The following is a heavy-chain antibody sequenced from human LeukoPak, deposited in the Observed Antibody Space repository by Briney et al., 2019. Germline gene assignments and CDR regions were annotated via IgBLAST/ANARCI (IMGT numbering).Heavy chain of an antibody. CDR2: MNSNSGNT. CDR1: GYTFTSYD. D-gene: IGHD1-1*01. J-gene: IGHJ5*02. CDR3: ARRRRMRNWFDP. Sequence: ASVKVSCKASGYTFTSYDINWVRQATGQGLEWMGWMNSNSGNTGYAQKFQGRVTMTRNTSISTAYMELSSLRSEDTAVYYCARRRRMRNWFDPWGQGTLVTVSS. V-gene: IGHV1-8*01.